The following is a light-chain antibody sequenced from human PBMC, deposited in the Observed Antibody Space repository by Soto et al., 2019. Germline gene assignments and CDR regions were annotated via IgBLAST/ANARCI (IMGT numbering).Light chain of an antibody. Sequence: EIVLTQSPGTLSLSPGERATLSCRASQNVDSNYLAWYQQKPGQAPRIIIFGASGRATGIPARFSGSGSGTDFTLTISSLEPEDFAVYFCQQRSSWPLTFGGGTKVDIK. CDR2: GAS. CDR1: QNVDSNY. CDR3: QQRSSWPLT. V-gene: IGKV3D-20*02. J-gene: IGKJ4*02.